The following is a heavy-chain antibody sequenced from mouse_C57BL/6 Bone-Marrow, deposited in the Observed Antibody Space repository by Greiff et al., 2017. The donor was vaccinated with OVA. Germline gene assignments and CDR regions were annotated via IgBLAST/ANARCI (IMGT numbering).Heavy chain of an antibody. J-gene: IGHJ1*03. CDR3: ARCSSTDWYFEV. Sequence: QVQLKESGAELMKPGASVKLSCKASGYTFTGYWIAWVKQRPGHGLEWIGEILPGSGSTNYNEKFQGKATFTADTSSTKGYMQLSSLTTEDSAIYDCARCSSTDWYFEVWGTGTTVTVSS. CDR2: ILPGSGST. CDR1: GYTFTGYW. V-gene: IGHV1-9*01. D-gene: IGHD1-1*01.